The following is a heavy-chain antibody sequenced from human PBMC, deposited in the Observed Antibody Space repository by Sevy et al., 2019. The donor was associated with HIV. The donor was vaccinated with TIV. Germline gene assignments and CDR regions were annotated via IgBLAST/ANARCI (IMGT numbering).Heavy chain of an antibody. J-gene: IGHJ3*02. Sequence: GGSLRLSCAASGFTFSSYSMNWVRQAPGKGLEWVSYISSSSSTIYYADSVKGRFTISRDNAKNSLYLQRNSLRDKDTAVYYCARVQGVGAYCGGDCFDDAFDILGKGTMVTVSS. CDR1: GFTFSSYS. CDR3: ARVQGVGAYCGGDCFDDAFDI. CDR2: ISSSSSTI. D-gene: IGHD2-21*02. V-gene: IGHV3-48*02.